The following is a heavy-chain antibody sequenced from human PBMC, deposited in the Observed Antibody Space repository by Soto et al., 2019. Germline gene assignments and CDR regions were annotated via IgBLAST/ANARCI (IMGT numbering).Heavy chain of an antibody. CDR1: GGTFSSYA. V-gene: IGHV1-69*01. Sequence: VKVSCKASGGTFSSYAISWVRQAPGQGLEWMGGIIPIFGTANYAQKFQGRVTITADESTSTAYMELSSLRSEDTAVYYCARDSYYYDSSGYPDYWGQGTLVTVSS. D-gene: IGHD3-22*01. CDR3: ARDSYYYDSSGYPDY. J-gene: IGHJ4*02. CDR2: IIPIFGTA.